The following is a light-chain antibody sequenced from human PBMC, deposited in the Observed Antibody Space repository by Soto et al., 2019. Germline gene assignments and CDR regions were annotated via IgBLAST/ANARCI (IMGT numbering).Light chain of an antibody. V-gene: IGKV1-5*01. CDR1: QSISSW. Sequence: DIQMTQSPSTLSASVGDRVTITCRASQSISSWLAWYQQKPGKAPKLLIYDASSLESGVPSRFSGSGSGTEVTLTISSLQPDDVATYYCQQYNSYPYTFGQGTKLEIK. J-gene: IGKJ2*01. CDR3: QQYNSYPYT. CDR2: DAS.